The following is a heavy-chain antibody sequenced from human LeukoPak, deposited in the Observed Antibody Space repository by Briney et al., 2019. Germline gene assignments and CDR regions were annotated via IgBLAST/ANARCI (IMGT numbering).Heavy chain of an antibody. CDR1: GFTFSSYT. Sequence: GGSLRLSCVASGFTFSSYTMNWVRQTPRKGLEWVSSISSSSNSIYYADSVKGRFTISRDNAKNSLYLQMNSLKTEDTAVYYCTPHGRGDYAPLGGVDYWGQGTLVTVSS. V-gene: IGHV3-21*03. CDR3: TPHGRGDYAPLGGVDY. CDR2: ISSSSNSI. J-gene: IGHJ4*02. D-gene: IGHD4-17*01.